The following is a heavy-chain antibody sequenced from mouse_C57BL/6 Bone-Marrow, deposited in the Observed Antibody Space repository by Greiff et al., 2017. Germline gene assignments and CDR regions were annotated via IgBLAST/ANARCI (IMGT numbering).Heavy chain of an antibody. J-gene: IGHJ1*03. CDR1: GYTFTSYW. V-gene: IGHV1-69*01. Sequence: QVQLQQPGAELVMPGASVKLSCKASGYTFTSYWMHWVKQRPGQGLEWIGEIDPSDSYTNYNQKFKGKSTLTVDKSSSTAYMQLSSLTSEDSAVYYCARGHDGYYVGWYFDVWGTGTTVTVSS. CDR2: IDPSDSYT. CDR3: ARGHDGYYVGWYFDV. D-gene: IGHD2-3*01.